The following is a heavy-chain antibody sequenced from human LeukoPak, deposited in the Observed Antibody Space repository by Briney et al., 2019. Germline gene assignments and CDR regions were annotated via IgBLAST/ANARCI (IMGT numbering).Heavy chain of an antibody. Sequence: GGSLRPSCAASGFTFSSYGMHWVRQAPGEGLEWVAFIRYDGSNKYYADSVKGRFTISRDNSKNTLYLQMNSLRAEDTAVYYCAKIRIILRDYNDYWGQGTLVTVSS. CDR3: AKIRIILRDYNDY. CDR2: IRYDGSNK. V-gene: IGHV3-30*02. CDR1: GFTFSSYG. J-gene: IGHJ4*02.